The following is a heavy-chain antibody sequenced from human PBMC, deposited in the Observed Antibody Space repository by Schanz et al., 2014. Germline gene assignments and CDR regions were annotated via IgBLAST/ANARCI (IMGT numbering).Heavy chain of an antibody. Sequence: VQLVESGGGLVKPGGSLRLSCGASGFTFSNAWMTWVRQAQGKGLEWVGRVKTKADVGTTAYAASVEGRFTVSRDDSRNTLYLQMNTLRTDDTALYYCTTFNNRDALYIWGQGTMVSVSP. D-gene: IGHD1-20*01. V-gene: IGHV3-15*01. CDR1: GFTFSNAW. CDR2: VKTKADVGTT. J-gene: IGHJ3*02. CDR3: TTFNNRDALYI.